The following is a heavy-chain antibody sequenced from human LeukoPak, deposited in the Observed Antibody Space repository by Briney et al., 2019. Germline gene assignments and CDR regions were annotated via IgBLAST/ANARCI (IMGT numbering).Heavy chain of an antibody. CDR1: GGSISSYY. V-gene: IGHV4-59*08. D-gene: IGHD6-19*01. CDR2: IYYSGST. CDR3: ARRDNSGWYDFDY. J-gene: IGHJ4*02. Sequence: SETLSLTCTVSGGSISSYYWSWIRQPPGKGLEWIGYIYYSGSTNYNPSLKSRVTISVDTSKNQFSLKLSSVTAADTAVYYCARRDNSGWYDFDYWGQGTLVTVSS.